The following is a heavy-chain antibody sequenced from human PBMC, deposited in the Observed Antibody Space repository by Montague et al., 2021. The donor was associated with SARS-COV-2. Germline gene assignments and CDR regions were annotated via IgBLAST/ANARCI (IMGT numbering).Heavy chain of an antibody. CDR1: GDSMSSGSYF. V-gene: IGHV4-61*02. J-gene: IGHJ6*02. D-gene: IGHD1-7*01. CDR2: IYTSGNT. Sequence: TLSLTCSVSGDSMSSGSYFWSWIRQPAGKGLEWTGRIYTSGNTNYNPSLKSRVSMLVDTSKNQLSLKLSSVAAADTAIYYCARARITGTTKDYYGMDVWGQGTTVTVS. CDR3: ARARITGTTKDYYGMDV.